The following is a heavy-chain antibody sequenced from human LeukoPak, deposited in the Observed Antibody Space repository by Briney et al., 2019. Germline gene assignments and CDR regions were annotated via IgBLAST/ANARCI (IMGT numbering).Heavy chain of an antibody. Sequence: SETLSLTCTVSGGSVNSGSYYWNWIRQPPGKGLEWIGYIYYSGSTNYNPSLKSRVTISVDTSKNQFSLKLSSVTAADTAVFYCARAAYSGSYHSDYWGQGTLVTVSS. CDR2: IYYSGST. D-gene: IGHD1-26*01. V-gene: IGHV4-61*01. J-gene: IGHJ4*02. CDR3: ARAAYSGSYHSDY. CDR1: GGSVNSGSYY.